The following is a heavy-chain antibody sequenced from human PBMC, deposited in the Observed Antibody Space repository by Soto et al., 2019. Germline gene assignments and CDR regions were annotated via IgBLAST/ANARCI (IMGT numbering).Heavy chain of an antibody. CDR1: GYTFTSYG. CDR3: GRDKGDGSGSYYGY. Sequence: QVQLVQSGAEVKKPGASVKVSCKASGYTFTSYGISWVRQAPGQGLEWMGWISAYNVNTNCAQKLQGRVIMTTATSTRTDNMELRGLRAEETAVYYCGRDKGDGSGSYYGYWGQGTLGTVSS. CDR2: ISAYNVNT. D-gene: IGHD3-10*01. J-gene: IGHJ4*02. V-gene: IGHV1-18*01.